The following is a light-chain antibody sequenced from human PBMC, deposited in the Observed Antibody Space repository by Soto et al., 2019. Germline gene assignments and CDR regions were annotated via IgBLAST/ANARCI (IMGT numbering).Light chain of an antibody. CDR3: QHYGNSPRYT. Sequence: EIVLTQSPGTLSLSPGERATLSCRASQSISSNYLVWYQQKPGQAPRLLIYGASSRATGIPDRFSGSGSGTDFTLTISRLEPEDFAVYYCQHYGNSPRYTFGQGTKLEIK. CDR1: QSISSNY. V-gene: IGKV3-20*01. CDR2: GAS. J-gene: IGKJ2*01.